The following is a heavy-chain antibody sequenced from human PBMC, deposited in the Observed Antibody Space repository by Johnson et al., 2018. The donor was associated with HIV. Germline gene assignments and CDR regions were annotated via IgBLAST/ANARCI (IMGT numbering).Heavy chain of an antibody. V-gene: IGHV3-30*04. J-gene: IGHJ3*02. CDR1: GFTFSSYA. CDR3: AKDVWHDSLTGHTPSGDACDI. CDR2: ISYDGSNK. Sequence: QVQLVESGGGVVQPGRSLRLSCAASGFTFSSYAMLWVRQAPGKVLEWVAVISYDGSNKYSADSVKGRFTISRDNSKNPLFLQMNSLRAEDTAVYYCAKDVWHDSLTGHTPSGDACDIWGQGTMVTVSS. D-gene: IGHD3-9*01.